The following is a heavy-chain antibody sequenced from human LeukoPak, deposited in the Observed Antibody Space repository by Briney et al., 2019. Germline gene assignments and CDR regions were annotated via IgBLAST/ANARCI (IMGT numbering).Heavy chain of an antibody. CDR1: GFTFSSYG. J-gene: IGHJ5*02. CDR2: IRYDGSNK. CDR3: AKDRFTTVTTNWFDP. Sequence: GGSLRLSCAASGFTFSSYGMHWVRQAPGKGLEWVAFIRYDGSNKYYADSVKGRFTISRDNSKNTLYLQMNNLRAEDTAVYYCAKDRFTTVTTNWFDPWGQGTLVTVSS. V-gene: IGHV3-30*02. D-gene: IGHD4-17*01.